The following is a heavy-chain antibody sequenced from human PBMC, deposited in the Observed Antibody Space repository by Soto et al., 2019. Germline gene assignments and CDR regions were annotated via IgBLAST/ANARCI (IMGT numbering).Heavy chain of an antibody. D-gene: IGHD4-17*01. CDR2: ISYDGSNK. J-gene: IGHJ3*02. V-gene: IGHV3-30-3*02. Sequence: GGSLRLSCAASGFTFSSYAMHWVRQAPGKGLEWVAVISYDGSNKYYADSVKGRFTISRDNSKNTLYLQMNSLRAEDTAVNYCVKGDYGAPGAFDIWGQGTMVT. CDR3: VKGDYGAPGAFDI. CDR1: GFTFSSYA.